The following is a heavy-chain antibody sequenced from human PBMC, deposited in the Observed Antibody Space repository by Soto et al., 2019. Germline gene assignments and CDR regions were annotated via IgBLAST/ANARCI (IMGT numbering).Heavy chain of an antibody. CDR3: ARDQRYYDSSGILFDY. CDR2: INAGNGNT. V-gene: IGHV1-3*01. Sequence: ASVKVSCKASGYTFTSYAMHWVRQAPGQRLEWMGWINAGNGNTKYSQKLQGRVTITRDTSASTAYMELRSLRSDDTAVYYCARDQRYYDSSGILFDYWGQGTLVTVSS. CDR1: GYTFTSYA. D-gene: IGHD3-22*01. J-gene: IGHJ4*02.